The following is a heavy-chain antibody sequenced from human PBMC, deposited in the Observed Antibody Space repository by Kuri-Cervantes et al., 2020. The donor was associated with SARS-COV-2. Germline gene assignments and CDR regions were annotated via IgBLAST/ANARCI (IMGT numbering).Heavy chain of an antibody. CDR1: GFTFSSYW. D-gene: IGHD6-19*01. CDR3: ARGRQWLALYYFDY. V-gene: IGHV3-7*01. J-gene: IGHJ4*02. Sequence: LSLTCAASGFTFSSYWMSWVRQAPGKGLEWVANIKQDGSEKYYVDSAKGRFTISRDNAKNSLYLQMNSLRAEDTAVYYCARGRQWLALYYFDYWGQGTLVTVSS. CDR2: IKQDGSEK.